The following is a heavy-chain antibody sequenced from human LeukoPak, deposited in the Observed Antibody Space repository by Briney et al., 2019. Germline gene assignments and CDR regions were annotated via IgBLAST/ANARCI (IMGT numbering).Heavy chain of an antibody. V-gene: IGHV3-21*01. D-gene: IGHD5-18*01. J-gene: IGHJ4*02. Sequence: AGGALRLSWAASWFTFSSYAMSWVRQGPGEGLEGVSSINTRSSSSYYADSVKGRFTISRDNAKNSLYLQMNSLRVEDSAVYYCASETDTTMRDWGQGTLVTVSS. CDR2: INTRSSSS. CDR1: WFTFSSYA. CDR3: ASETDTTMRD.